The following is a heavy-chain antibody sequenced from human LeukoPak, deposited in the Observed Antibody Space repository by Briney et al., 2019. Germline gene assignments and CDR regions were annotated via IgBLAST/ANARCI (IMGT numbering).Heavy chain of an antibody. CDR3: ARGHYDSSGYCFDY. V-gene: IGHV4-31*03. CDR1: GGSISSGGYY. J-gene: IGHJ4*02. Sequence: KSSQTLSLTCTVSGGSISSGGYYWSWIRQHPGKGLEWIGYIYYSGSTYYNPSLKSRVTISVDTSKNQFSLKPSSVTAADTAVYYCARGHYDSSGYCFDYWGQGTLVTVSS. D-gene: IGHD3-22*01. CDR2: IYYSGST.